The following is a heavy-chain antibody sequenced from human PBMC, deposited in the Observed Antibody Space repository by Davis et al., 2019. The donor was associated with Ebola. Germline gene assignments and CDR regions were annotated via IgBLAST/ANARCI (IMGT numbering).Heavy chain of an antibody. V-gene: IGHV3-30-3*01. CDR1: GFTFSSYA. CDR3: ARDTDTAMAYYYYYYMDV. D-gene: IGHD5-18*01. J-gene: IGHJ6*03. Sequence: GESLKISCAASGFTFSSYAMHWVRQAPGKGLEWVAVISYDGSNKYYADSVKGRFTISRDNSKNTLYLQMNSLRAEDTAVYYCARDTDTAMAYYYYYYMDVWGKGTTVTVSS. CDR2: ISYDGSNK.